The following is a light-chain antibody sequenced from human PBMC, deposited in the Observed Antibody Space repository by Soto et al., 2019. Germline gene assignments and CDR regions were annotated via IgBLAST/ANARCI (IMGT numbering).Light chain of an antibody. V-gene: IGKV3-20*01. CDR1: QSVSSSY. J-gene: IGKJ5*01. CDR2: GAS. Sequence: EIVLTQSPGTLSLSPGERATLSCRASQSVSSSYLAWYQQKPGQAPRLLIYGASSRANGKPDRFSGSGSGTDFTLTISRLEPEDFAVYYCQQYGSSPSVTFGQGTGLEIK. CDR3: QQYGSSPSVT.